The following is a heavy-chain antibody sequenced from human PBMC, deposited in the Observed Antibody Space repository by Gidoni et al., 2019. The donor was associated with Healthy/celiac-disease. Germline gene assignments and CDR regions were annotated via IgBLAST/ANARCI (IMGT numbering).Heavy chain of an antibody. J-gene: IGHJ3*02. Sequence: TISRDNSKNTLYLQMNSLRAEDTAVYYCAKEEGGVLTAAGTDAFDIWGQGTMVTVSS. D-gene: IGHD6-13*01. V-gene: IGHV3-23*01. CDR3: AKEEGGVLTAAGTDAFDI.